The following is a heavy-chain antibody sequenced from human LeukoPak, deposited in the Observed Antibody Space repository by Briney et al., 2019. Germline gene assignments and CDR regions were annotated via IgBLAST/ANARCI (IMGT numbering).Heavy chain of an antibody. J-gene: IGHJ4*02. CDR3: ARDGIVGAGFDY. V-gene: IGHV3-23*01. Sequence: PGGTLRLSCAASGFTFNNYGMSWVRQAPGKGLEWVSSISGSGGSTNYADSVKGRFTISRDNAKNSLYLQMNSLRAEDTAVYYCARDGIVGAGFDYWGQGTLVTVSS. D-gene: IGHD1-26*01. CDR1: GFTFNNYG. CDR2: ISGSGGST.